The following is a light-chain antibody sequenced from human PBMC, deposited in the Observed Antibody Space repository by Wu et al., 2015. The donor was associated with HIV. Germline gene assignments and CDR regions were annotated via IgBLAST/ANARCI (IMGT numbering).Light chain of an antibody. CDR1: QSVGSN. CDR3: QQYGSSLLT. J-gene: IGKJ4*01. V-gene: IGKV3-20*01. Sequence: EIVMTQSPATLSVSPGARATLSCRASQSVGSNLAWYQQKPGQAPRLLIYGASSRATGIPDRFSGSGSGTDFTLTISRLESEDFAVYYCQQYGSSLLTFGGGTKVEIK. CDR2: GAS.